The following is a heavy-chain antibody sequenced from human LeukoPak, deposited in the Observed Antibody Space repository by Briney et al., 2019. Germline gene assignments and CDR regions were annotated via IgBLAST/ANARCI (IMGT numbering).Heavy chain of an antibody. CDR1: GFTFDDYA. J-gene: IGHJ4*02. D-gene: IGHD6-13*01. V-gene: IGHV3-9*01. CDR2: ISWNSGSI. Sequence: SGGSLRLSCAASGFTFDDYAMHWVRHAPGKGLEWVSGISWNSGSIGYADSVKGRFTISRDNAKNSLYLQMNSLRAEDTALYYCAKDIYDGGSWFYFDYWGQGTLVTVSS. CDR3: AKDIYDGGSWFYFDY.